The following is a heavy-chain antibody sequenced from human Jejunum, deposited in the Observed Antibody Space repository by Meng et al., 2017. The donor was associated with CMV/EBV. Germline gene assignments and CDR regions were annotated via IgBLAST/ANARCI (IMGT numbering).Heavy chain of an antibody. D-gene: IGHD3-10*01. V-gene: IGHV1-46*01. CDR3: ASDFSGSAPSGFDY. J-gene: IGHJ4*02. Sequence: KASGYTSTNYYMHWVRQAPGQGLEWMGIIHPSGGSTSYAQKFQGRVTMTRDTSTTTVYMELSSLRSEDTAVYYCASDFSGSAPSGFDYWGQGTLVTVSS. CDR2: IHPSGGST. CDR1: GYTSTNYY.